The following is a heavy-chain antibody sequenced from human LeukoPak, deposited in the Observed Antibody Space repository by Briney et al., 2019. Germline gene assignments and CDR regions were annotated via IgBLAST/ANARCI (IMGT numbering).Heavy chain of an antibody. CDR2: IYYSGST. CDR3: ARLYYYYYYMDV. Sequence: SDTLSLTCTVSGGSISSSSYYWGWIRQPPGKGLEWIGTIYYSGSTYYSPSLKSRVTISVDTSQNQFSLTVNSVTAADTAVYYCARLYYYYYYMDVWGKGTTVTVSS. V-gene: IGHV4-39*01. J-gene: IGHJ6*03. CDR1: GGSISSSSYY.